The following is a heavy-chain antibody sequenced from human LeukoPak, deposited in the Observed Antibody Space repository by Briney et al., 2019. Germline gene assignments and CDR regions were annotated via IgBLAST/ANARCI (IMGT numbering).Heavy chain of an antibody. Sequence: SETLSLTCTVSGGSISSYYWSWIRQPPGKGLEWIGYIYYSGSTNYNPSLKSRVTISVDTSKNQFSLKLSSVTAADTAVYYCARILTGYGSSYYYYGMDVWGQGTTVTVSS. CDR1: GGSISSYY. J-gene: IGHJ6*02. V-gene: IGHV4-59*08. CDR2: IYYSGST. D-gene: IGHD3-9*01. CDR3: ARILTGYGSSYYYYGMDV.